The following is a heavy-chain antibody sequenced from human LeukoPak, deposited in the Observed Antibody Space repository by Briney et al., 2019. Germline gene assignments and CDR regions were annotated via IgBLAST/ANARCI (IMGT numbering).Heavy chain of an antibody. CDR3: AKEGAVRDHYYYMDV. D-gene: IGHD4-23*01. Sequence: PGRSLRLSCAASGFTFSNYSMHWVRQTPGKGLEWVAVIWYDGSKKYYADSVKGRFTISRDDSKKKIYLQMNSLRAEDTAVYYCAKEGAVRDHYYYMDVWGKGITVTVSS. J-gene: IGHJ6*03. CDR1: GFTFSNYS. V-gene: IGHV3-33*06. CDR2: IWYDGSKK.